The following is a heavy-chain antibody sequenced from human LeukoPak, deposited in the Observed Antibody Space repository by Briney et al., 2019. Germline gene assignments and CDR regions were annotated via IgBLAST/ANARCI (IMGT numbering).Heavy chain of an antibody. V-gene: IGHV1-18*01. CDR2: ISAYNGNT. J-gene: IGHJ6*03. D-gene: IGHD6-19*01. CDR3: ARDPQYSSGWYSYYYYYMDV. CDR1: GYTFTSYG. Sequence: ASVKVSCKASGYTFTSYGISWVRQAPGQGLEWMGWISAYNGNTNYAQKLQGRVTMTTDASTSTAYMELRSLRSDDTAVYYCARDPQYSSGWYSYYYYYMDVWGKGTTVTVSS.